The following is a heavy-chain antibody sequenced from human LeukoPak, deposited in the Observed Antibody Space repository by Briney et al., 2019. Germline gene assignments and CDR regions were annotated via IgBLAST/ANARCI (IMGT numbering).Heavy chain of an antibody. CDR2: ISAYNGNT. CDR1: GYTFTSYG. CDR3: ARENYYDSSGYVDY. Sequence: ASVKVSCKASGYTFTSYGISWVRQAPGQGLEWMGWISAYNGNTNYAQKLQGRVTMTTDTSTSTAYMELRSLRSDDTAVYYCARENYYDSSGYVDYWGQGTLVTVSS. J-gene: IGHJ4*02. D-gene: IGHD3-22*01. V-gene: IGHV1-18*01.